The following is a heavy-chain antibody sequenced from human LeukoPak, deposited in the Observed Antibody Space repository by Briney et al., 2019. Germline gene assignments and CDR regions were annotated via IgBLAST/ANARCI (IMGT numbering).Heavy chain of an antibody. D-gene: IGHD6-25*01. J-gene: IGHJ4*02. CDR1: GGSISSSSYY. Sequence: LETLSMTCTVSGGSISSSSYYWGWIRQPPGKGLEWIGSIYYSGSTYYNPSLKSRVTIYVVTSKNQFSLKLISVTAAGTVVYYCARSYSSGPVFAYWGQGTLVTVSS. CDR3: ARSYSSGPVFAY. CDR2: IYYSGST. V-gene: IGHV4-39*01.